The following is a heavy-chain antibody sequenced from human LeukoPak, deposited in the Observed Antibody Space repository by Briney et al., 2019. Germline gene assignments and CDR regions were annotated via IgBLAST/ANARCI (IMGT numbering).Heavy chain of an antibody. CDR3: AKDLTTVTTQGDY. V-gene: IGHV3-23*01. CDR2: ISGSGGST. D-gene: IGHD4-17*01. J-gene: IGHJ4*02. CDR1: GFTFSSYG. Sequence: GGTLRLSCAASGFTFSSYGMSWVRQAPGKGLEWVSAISGSGGSTYYADSVKGRFTISRDNSKNTLYLQMNSLRTEDTAVYYCAKDLTTVTTQGDYWGQGTLVTVSS.